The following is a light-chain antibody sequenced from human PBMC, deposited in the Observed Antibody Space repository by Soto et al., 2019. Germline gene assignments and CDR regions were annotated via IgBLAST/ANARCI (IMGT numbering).Light chain of an antibody. CDR2: AAS. V-gene: IGKV1-39*01. CDR1: QSISSW. Sequence: DIQMNQSPSTLSASVLGIVTIAFLASQSISSWLAWYQQTPGKAPKLLIYAASSLQSGVPSRFSGSGSGTDFTLTISSLQPEDFATYYCQQNYYTPQTFGQGTKVDIK. CDR3: QQNYYTPQT. J-gene: IGKJ1*01.